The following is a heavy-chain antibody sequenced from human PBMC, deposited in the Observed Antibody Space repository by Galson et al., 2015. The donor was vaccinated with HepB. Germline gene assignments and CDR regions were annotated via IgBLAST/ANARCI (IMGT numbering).Heavy chain of an antibody. CDR3: ARGGASLDY. D-gene: IGHD1-26*01. J-gene: IGHJ4*02. V-gene: IGHV3-74*01. Sequence: SLRLSCAASGFTFSTYWMHWVRQAPGKGLEWVSRINSDGSSTIYADSVKGRFTISRDNSKNTLYLQMNSLRAEDTAVYYCARGGASLDYWGQGALVTASS. CDR2: INSDGSST. CDR1: GFTFSTYW.